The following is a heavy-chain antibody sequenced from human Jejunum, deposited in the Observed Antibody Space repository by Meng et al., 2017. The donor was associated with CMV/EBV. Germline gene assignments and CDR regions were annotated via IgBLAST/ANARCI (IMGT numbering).Heavy chain of an antibody. CDR3: ARGRGSMGYDIGLSDS. Sequence: TCGDFRIHRVRQAPGQGPEWMGRINPKAGNTAFAQKFQGRIAMTSDTSNTSVFLDLSSLTSDDSAVYYCARGRGSMGYDIGLSDSWGQGTLVTVSS. D-gene: IGHD5-12*01. J-gene: IGHJ4*02. CDR2: INPKAGNT. V-gene: IGHV1-2*06. CDR1: TCGDFR.